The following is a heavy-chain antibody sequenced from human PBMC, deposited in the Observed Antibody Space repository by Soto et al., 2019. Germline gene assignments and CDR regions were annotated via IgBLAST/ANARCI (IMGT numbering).Heavy chain of an antibody. J-gene: IGHJ4*02. D-gene: IGHD5-12*01. Sequence: GPVKVSCKASGYTFTSHGITWVRQAPGQGLEWMGWISAYNGNTNYTQNLQGRITMTTDTSTSTAYMELRSLRSDDTAVYYCARDLGGYNSIAAYWGQGALVTVSS. CDR3: ARDLGGYNSIAAY. CDR2: ISAYNGNT. V-gene: IGHV1-18*01. CDR1: GYTFTSHG.